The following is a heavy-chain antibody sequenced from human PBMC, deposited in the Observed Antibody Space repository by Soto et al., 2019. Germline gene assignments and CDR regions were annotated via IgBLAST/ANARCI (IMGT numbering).Heavy chain of an antibody. D-gene: IGHD6-13*01. J-gene: IGHJ4*02. CDR3: AKVKKDIADRSLYYFEK. Sequence: WLCXRLSCSASVFSFSNYVMTLFRHAPGKGLEWVSSISGSGENVYYADSVRGRFTISRDNSKSTLDLQMNSLRAGDTAIYYCAKVKKDIADRSLYYFEKWGQGTLV. CDR2: ISGSGENV. V-gene: IGHV3-23*01. CDR1: VFSFSNYV.